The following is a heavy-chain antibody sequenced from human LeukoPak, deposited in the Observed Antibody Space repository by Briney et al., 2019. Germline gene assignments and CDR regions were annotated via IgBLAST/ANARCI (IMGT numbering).Heavy chain of an antibody. CDR1: GFTFSSYA. Sequence: PGGSLRLSCAASGFTFSSYAMSWVRQAPGKGLEWVSAISGSGGSTYYADSVKGRFTISRDNSKNTLYLQMNSLKGEDTAVYYCAKSRRLYGDFIDYWGQGTLVTVSS. J-gene: IGHJ4*02. CDR2: ISGSGGST. CDR3: AKSRRLYGDFIDY. D-gene: IGHD4-17*01. V-gene: IGHV3-23*01.